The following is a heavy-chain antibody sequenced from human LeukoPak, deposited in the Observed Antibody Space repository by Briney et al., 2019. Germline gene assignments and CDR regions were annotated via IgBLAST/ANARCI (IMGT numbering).Heavy chain of an antibody. CDR1: GFTFSSYA. V-gene: IGHV3-23*01. Sequence: TGGSLRLSCAASGFTFSSYAMSWVRQAPGKGLEWVSAISGSGGSTYYADSVKGRFTISRDNSKNTLYLQMNSLRAEDTAVYYCASSEWELTSLDYWGQGTLVTVSS. D-gene: IGHD1-26*01. CDR2: ISGSGGST. J-gene: IGHJ4*02. CDR3: ASSEWELTSLDY.